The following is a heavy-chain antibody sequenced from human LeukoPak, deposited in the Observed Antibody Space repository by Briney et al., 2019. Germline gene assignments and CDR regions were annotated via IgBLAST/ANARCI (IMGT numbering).Heavy chain of an antibody. D-gene: IGHD3-16*02. J-gene: IGHJ3*02. CDR3: AKERRGENVWGSYRDAFDM. CDR1: GFTFSSYA. V-gene: IGHV3-23*01. Sequence: GSLRLSCAASGFTFSSYAMTWVRQAPGKGLEWVSGISGSGVSTYYADSVKGRFTISRDNSKNTLYLQMNSLRAEDTAVYYCAKERRGENVWGSYRDAFDMWGQGTMVTASS. CDR2: ISGSGVST.